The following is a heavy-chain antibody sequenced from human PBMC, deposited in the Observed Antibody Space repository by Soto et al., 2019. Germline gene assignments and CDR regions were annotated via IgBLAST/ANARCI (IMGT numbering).Heavy chain of an antibody. D-gene: IGHD3-22*01. Sequence: QVQLVESGGGVVQPGTSLRLSCAASGFTFSTYAMYWVRQAPGRGLEWVAVISDDGNTKYYADSVKGRFTISRYNSRNTLYLQIYSLRAEDAAVYYCACSYFYDSGGYYPFDYWGQGTRVTVSS. CDR2: ISDDGNTK. CDR1: GFTFSTYA. CDR3: ACSYFYDSGGYYPFDY. J-gene: IGHJ4*02. V-gene: IGHV3-30-3*01.